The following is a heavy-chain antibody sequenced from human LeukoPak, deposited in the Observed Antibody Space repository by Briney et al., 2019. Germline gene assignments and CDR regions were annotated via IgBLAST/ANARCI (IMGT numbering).Heavy chain of an antibody. CDR2: ISGSDDNT. Sequence: GGSLRLSCTASGFTFSSYAMSWVRQAPGKGLEWVSGISGSDDNTYYADSVKGRFTISRDDSNNTLFLQMSSLRAEDTAVYYCAIYDSSGYYYNHWGRGTLVTVSS. V-gene: IGHV3-23*01. CDR3: AIYDSSGYYYNH. J-gene: IGHJ5*02. CDR1: GFTFSSYA. D-gene: IGHD3-22*01.